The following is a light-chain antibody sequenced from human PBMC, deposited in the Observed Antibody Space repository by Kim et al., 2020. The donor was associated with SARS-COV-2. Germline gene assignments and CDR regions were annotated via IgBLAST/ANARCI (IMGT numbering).Light chain of an antibody. CDR2: GNN. J-gene: IGLJ2*01. V-gene: IGLV3-19*01. Sequence: SSELTQDPAVSVALGQTVTITCQGDSLRTYYATWYQQKPGQAPRLVIFGNNNRPSGISDRFSGSSSRNTASLTITGARSEDEADYYCNSRDSSSEHLVFG. CDR1: SLRTYY. CDR3: NSRDSSSEHLV.